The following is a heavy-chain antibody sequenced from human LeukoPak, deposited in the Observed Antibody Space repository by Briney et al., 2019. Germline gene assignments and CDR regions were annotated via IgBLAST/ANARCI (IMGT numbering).Heavy chain of an antibody. Sequence: SGGSLRLSCLVSGFTVSSNYMSWVRLAPGRGLEWVSEIYSGGKAYYADSVEGRFTISRDNSNNTLYLQMNSLRAEDTAVYYCARFPGHLRRYFDSRGQGTLVIISS. CDR2: IYSGGKA. D-gene: IGHD1-14*01. CDR1: GFTVSSNY. V-gene: IGHV3-53*01. J-gene: IGHJ4*02. CDR3: ARFPGHLRRYFDS.